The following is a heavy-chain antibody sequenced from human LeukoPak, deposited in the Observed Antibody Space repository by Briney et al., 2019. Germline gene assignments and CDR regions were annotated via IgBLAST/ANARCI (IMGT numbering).Heavy chain of an antibody. CDR2: IKQDGSGN. CDR3: ARGKVGAHRLYYFDY. Sequence: PGGSLRLSCAASGITFSSYTMNWVRQAPGKGLEWVANIKQDGSGNYCVDSVKGRFTISRDNAKNTLYLQMNSLRAEDTAVYYCARGKVGAHRLYYFDYWGQGTLVTVSS. CDR1: GITFSSYT. J-gene: IGHJ4*02. V-gene: IGHV3-7*01. D-gene: IGHD1-26*01.